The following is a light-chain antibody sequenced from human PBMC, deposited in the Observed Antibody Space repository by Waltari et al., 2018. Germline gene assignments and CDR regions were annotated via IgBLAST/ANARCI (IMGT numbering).Light chain of an antibody. J-gene: IGKJ2*01. V-gene: IGKV4-1*01. Sequence: DIVMTQSPDSLAVSLGERATIHCKSSQSVLDSSSNKNYLAWYQQKPGQPPKLLIYWASTRESGVPDRFSGSGSGTDFSLTISSLQAEDVAVYYCQQHYTTPYTFGQGTKLEV. CDR3: QQHYTTPYT. CDR1: QSVLDSSSNKNY. CDR2: WAS.